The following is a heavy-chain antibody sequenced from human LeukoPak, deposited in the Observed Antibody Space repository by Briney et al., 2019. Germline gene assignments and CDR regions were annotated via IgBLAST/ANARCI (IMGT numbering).Heavy chain of an antibody. CDR3: ARWFGSGSYYGY. CDR2: ISGSSSFT. J-gene: IGHJ4*02. D-gene: IGHD3-10*01. CDR1: GFTFSDYY. V-gene: IGHV3-11*03. Sequence: GGSLRLSCAASGFTFSDYYMSWIRQSPGTGLEWVSYISGSSSFTKYADSVKGRFTISRDNAKNSLYLQMSSLRAEDTAVYYCARWFGSGSYYGYWGQGTLVTVSS.